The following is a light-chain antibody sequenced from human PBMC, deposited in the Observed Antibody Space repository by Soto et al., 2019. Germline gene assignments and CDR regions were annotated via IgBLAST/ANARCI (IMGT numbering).Light chain of an antibody. J-gene: IGKJ1*01. Sequence: EIVMTQSPATLSVSPGERATLSCRASQSISSNLAWYQQKPGQAPRLLIYGVSSRATGIQARFSGGGSGTEFTLTMSSLQSEDFAVYYCQQYNKWPRTFGQGTKVDI. CDR2: GVS. V-gene: IGKV3-15*01. CDR1: QSISSN. CDR3: QQYNKWPRT.